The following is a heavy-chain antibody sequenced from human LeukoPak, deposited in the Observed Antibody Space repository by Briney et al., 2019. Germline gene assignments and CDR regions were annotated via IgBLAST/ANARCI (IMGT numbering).Heavy chain of an antibody. Sequence: ASVKVSCKASGYTFTEYYMHWVRQAPGQGLEWMGWISAYNGNTNYAQKLQGRVTMTTDTSTSTAYMELRSLRSDDTAVYYCARAFYYGDYYYYYYMDVWGKGTTVTVSS. CDR1: GYTFTEYY. J-gene: IGHJ6*03. CDR3: ARAFYYGDYYYYYYMDV. V-gene: IGHV1-18*04. CDR2: ISAYNGNT. D-gene: IGHD4-17*01.